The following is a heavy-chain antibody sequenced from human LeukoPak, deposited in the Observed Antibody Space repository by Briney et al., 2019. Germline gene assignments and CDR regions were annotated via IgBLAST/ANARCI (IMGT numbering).Heavy chain of an antibody. CDR3: ARVPRGSTVGTLPYFYYYMDV. D-gene: IGHD1-26*01. CDR2: IYYGGTT. V-gene: IGHV4-61*08. J-gene: IGHJ6*03. CDR1: GGSISSSDYY. Sequence: SQTLSLTCTVSGGSISSSDYYWSWIRQPPGKGLERIGYIYYGGTTNYNPSLKSRVTISVDTSKNQFSLKLSSVTAADTAVYYCARVPRGSTVGTLPYFYYYMDVWGKGTTVIVSS.